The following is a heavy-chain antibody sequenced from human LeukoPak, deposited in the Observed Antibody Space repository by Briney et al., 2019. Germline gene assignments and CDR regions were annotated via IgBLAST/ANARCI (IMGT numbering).Heavy chain of an antibody. V-gene: IGHV5-51*01. Sequence: GESLKISCKGSGYSFTSYWIGWVRQMPGKGLEWMGIIYPGDSDTRYSPSFQGQVTISADKSISTAYLQWSSLKASDTAMYYCASINYYDRSGYTSYYFDYWGQGTLVTVSS. CDR3: ASINYYDRSGYTSYYFDY. CDR2: IYPGDSDT. CDR1: GYSFTSYW. D-gene: IGHD3-22*01. J-gene: IGHJ4*02.